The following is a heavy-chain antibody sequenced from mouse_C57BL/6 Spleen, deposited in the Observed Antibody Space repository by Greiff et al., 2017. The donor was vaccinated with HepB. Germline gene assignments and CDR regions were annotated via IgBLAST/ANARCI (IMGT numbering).Heavy chain of an antibody. CDR2: IFPGSGST. CDR3: ARAPGSSPHWYFDV. CDR1: GYTFTDYY. J-gene: IGHJ1*03. V-gene: IGHV1-75*01. D-gene: IGHD1-1*01. Sequence: QVQLQQSGPELVKPGASVKISCKASGYTFTDYYINWVKQRPGQGLEWIGWIFPGSGSTYYNEKFKGKATLTVDKSSSTAYMLLSSLTSEDSAVYFCARAPGSSPHWYFDVWGTGTTVTVSS.